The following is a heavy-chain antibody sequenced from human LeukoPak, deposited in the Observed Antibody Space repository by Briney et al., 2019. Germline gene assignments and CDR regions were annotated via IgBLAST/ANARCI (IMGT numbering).Heavy chain of an antibody. J-gene: IGHJ4*02. CDR2: ISYDGSNK. V-gene: IGHV3-30*18. D-gene: IGHD6-19*01. CDR1: GFTFSSYG. Sequence: GGSLRLSCAASGFTFSSYGMHWVRQAPGKGLEWVAVISYDGSNKYYADSVKGRFTISRDNSKNTLYLQMNSLRAEDTAVYYCAKSLGYSSGSYFDYWGQGTLVTVSS. CDR3: AKSLGYSSGSYFDY.